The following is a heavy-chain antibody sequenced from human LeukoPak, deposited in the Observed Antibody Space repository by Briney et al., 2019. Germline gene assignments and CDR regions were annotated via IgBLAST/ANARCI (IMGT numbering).Heavy chain of an antibody. Sequence: PGRSLRLSCAASGFTLTYYAMHWVRQAPGKGLEWVAVTSYDGNKKYYADSVKGRFTISRDSPKNTLYLQMSSLRAEDTAVYYCARSSYDYGGIEGPFDYWGQGTLVTVSS. CDR1: GFTLTYYA. CDR2: TSYDGNKK. CDR3: ARSSYDYGGIEGPFDY. D-gene: IGHD4-23*01. V-gene: IGHV3-30*15. J-gene: IGHJ4*02.